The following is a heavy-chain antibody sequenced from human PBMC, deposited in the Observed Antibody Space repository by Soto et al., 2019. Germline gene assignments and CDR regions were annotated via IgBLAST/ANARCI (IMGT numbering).Heavy chain of an antibody. Sequence: EASVEVSRKATGGTFSSYAISWVRQAPGQGLEWMGGIIPIFGTANYAQKFQGRVTITADKSTSTAYMELSSLRSEDTAVYDCAQRRGCSSTSFDSLYYYGMDVWGQGTTVTVS. CDR3: AQRRGCSSTSFDSLYYYGMDV. CDR1: GGTFSSYA. CDR2: IIPIFGTA. D-gene: IGHD2-2*01. V-gene: IGHV1-69*06. J-gene: IGHJ6*02.